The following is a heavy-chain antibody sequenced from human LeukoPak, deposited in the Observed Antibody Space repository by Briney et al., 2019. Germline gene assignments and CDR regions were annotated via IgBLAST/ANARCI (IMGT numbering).Heavy chain of an antibody. Sequence: GGSLRLSCAASGFTFSSYTMSWVRQAPGRGLEWVSYISSSSSTIYYADSVKGRFTISRDNAKNSLYLQMNTLRAEDMAVYFCARGPRTYDSSAYYYYWGQGTLVTVSS. D-gene: IGHD3-22*01. J-gene: IGHJ4*02. CDR2: ISSSSSTI. CDR3: ARGPRTYDSSAYYYY. CDR1: GFTFSSYT. V-gene: IGHV3-48*04.